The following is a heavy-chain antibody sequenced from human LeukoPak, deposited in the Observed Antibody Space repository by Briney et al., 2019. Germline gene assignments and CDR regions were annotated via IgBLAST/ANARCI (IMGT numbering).Heavy chain of an antibody. CDR2: ISGSGGST. CDR1: GCTFSSYA. CDR3: AKDVVGATPLYFDY. D-gene: IGHD1-26*01. V-gene: IGHV3-23*01. J-gene: IGHJ4*02. Sequence: GGSLRLSCAASGCTFSSYAMSWVRQAPGQGLESVSAISGSGGSTYYADSVKGRFTISRDNSKNTLFLQMNSLRAEDTAVYYCAKDVVGATPLYFDYWGQGTLVTVSS.